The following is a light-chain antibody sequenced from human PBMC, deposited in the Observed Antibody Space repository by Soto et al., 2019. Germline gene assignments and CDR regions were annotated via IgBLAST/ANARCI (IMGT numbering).Light chain of an antibody. CDR3: MQALQTPRT. CDR2: LGS. CDR1: QSLLHSNGYNN. J-gene: IGKJ1*01. Sequence: DIVMTQSPLSLPVTPGEPASISCRSSQSLLHSNGYNNLDWYLQKPGQSPQIPIYLGSNRASGVPDRFSGSGSGTDFTLKISRVEADDVGVYYCMQALQTPRTFGQGTKVEIK. V-gene: IGKV2-28*01.